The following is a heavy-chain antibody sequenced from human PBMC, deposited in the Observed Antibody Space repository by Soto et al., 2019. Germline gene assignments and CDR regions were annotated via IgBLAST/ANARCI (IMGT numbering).Heavy chain of an antibody. Sequence: PWETVSLPCAVSGGSISSGGSYWSRTRQHPGKGLERIGYIYDSGFTYYNPSLKSRVTISVDTSKNQFSLKLSSVTAADTAVDYCARSIDPWGQGTLVTVS. V-gene: IGHV4-31*11. CDR3: ARSIDP. J-gene: IGHJ5*02. CDR2: IYDSGFT. CDR1: GGSISSGGSY.